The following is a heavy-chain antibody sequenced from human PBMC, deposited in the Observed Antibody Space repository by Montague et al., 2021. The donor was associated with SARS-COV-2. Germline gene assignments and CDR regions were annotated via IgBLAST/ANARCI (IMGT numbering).Heavy chain of an antibody. CDR1: GDSFIGYY. CDR2: IYHSGST. Sequence: SETLSLTCAVHGDSFIGYYWGWIRQPPGKGLEWIGSIYHSGSTYYNPSLKSRVTISVDTSKNQFSLKLSSVTAADTAVYYSWGGVGAPYHYYGMDVWGQGTTVTVSS. CDR3: WGGVGAPYHYYGMDV. V-gene: IGHV4-38-2*01. J-gene: IGHJ6*02. D-gene: IGHD1-26*01.